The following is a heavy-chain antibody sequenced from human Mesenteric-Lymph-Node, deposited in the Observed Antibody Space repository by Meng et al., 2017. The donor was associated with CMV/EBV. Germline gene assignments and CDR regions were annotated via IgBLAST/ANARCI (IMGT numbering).Heavy chain of an antibody. D-gene: IGHD6-13*01. CDR1: GFSFISNG. CDR2: IWYDGSNK. Sequence: CAASGFSFISNGMHWVRQAPGKGLEWVAVIWYDGSNKYYADSVKGRFTISRDNSKSTLYLQMNSLRAEDTAVYYCARDWSSSWSYFDYWGQGTLVTVSS. J-gene: IGHJ4*02. V-gene: IGHV3-33*01. CDR3: ARDWSSSWSYFDY.